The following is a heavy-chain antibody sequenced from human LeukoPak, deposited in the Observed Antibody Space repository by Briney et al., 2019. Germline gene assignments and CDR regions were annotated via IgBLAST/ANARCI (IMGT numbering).Heavy chain of an antibody. V-gene: IGHV1-18*01. D-gene: IGHD3-22*01. CDR2: ISAYNGNT. CDR1: GYTFTSYG. CDR3: ARPLGPYYYDSSGYYYY. Sequence: ASVKVSCKASGYTFTSYGISWVRQAPGQGLEWMGWISAYNGNTNYAQKLQGRVTTTTDTSTSTAYMELRSLRSDDTAVYYCARPLGPYYYDSSGYYYYWGQGTLVTVSS. J-gene: IGHJ4*02.